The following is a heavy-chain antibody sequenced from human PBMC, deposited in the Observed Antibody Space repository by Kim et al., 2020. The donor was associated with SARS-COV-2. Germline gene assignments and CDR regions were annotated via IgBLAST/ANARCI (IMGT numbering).Heavy chain of an antibody. J-gene: IGHJ5*02. CDR3: ARYAYTDSSGWFDP. D-gene: IGHD3-16*01. CDR1: GGSLSGFR. V-gene: IGHV4-34*01. Sequence: SETLSLTCSVFGGSLSGFRWSWIRQSPGKGLEWFGEISHSGDTTYNPSLKSRVTLSVDTSKNQFSLMLTSVTAADTAVYYCARYAYTDSSGWFDPWGQGSLSPSPQ. CDR2: ISHSGDT.